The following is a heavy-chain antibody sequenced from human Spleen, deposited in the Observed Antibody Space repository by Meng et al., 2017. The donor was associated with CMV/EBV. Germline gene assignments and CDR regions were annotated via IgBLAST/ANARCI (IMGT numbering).Heavy chain of an antibody. Sequence: ASGGSSSTYAISWVRQAPGQGLEWMGGIIPRFGTAKHAQKFQGRVTITTDESTSAVYMELSSLRSEDTAVYYCAVLYYDILTGSFDYWGQGSLVTVSS. V-gene: IGHV1-69*05. D-gene: IGHD3-9*01. J-gene: IGHJ4*02. CDR1: GGSSSTYA. CDR2: IIPRFGTA. CDR3: AVLYYDILTGSFDY.